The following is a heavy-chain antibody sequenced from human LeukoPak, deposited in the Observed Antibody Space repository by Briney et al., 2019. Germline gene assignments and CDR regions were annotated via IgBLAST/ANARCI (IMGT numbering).Heavy chain of an antibody. CDR2: INGGGGST. V-gene: IGHV3-23*01. CDR3: ARSTSHYYYYYMDV. CDR1: GFTFSSYA. J-gene: IGHJ6*03. Sequence: QSGGSLRLSCAASGFTFSSYAMSWVRQAPGKGLDWVSSINGGGGSTHYADSVKGRFTISRDNSKNTLFLQMNSLRADDTAVYYCARSTSHYYYYYMDVWGKGTTVTISS.